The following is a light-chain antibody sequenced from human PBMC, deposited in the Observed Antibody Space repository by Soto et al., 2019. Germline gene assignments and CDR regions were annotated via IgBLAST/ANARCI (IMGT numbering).Light chain of an antibody. V-gene: IGLV2-14*01. J-gene: IGLJ2*01. CDR1: SSDVGGYNH. CDR2: DVS. CDR3: SSYTSTTTRVL. Sequence: ALTQPASVSGSPGQSISISCTGTSSDVGGYNHVSWYQQDPGKAPKLLIYDVSNRPSGVSSRFSGSKSANTASLTISGLQAEDEADYYCSSYTSTTTRVLFGGGTKLTVL.